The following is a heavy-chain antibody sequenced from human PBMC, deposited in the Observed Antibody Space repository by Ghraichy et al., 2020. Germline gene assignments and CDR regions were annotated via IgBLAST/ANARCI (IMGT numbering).Heavy chain of an antibody. CDR2: INSDGSST. D-gene: IGHD3-22*01. V-gene: IGHV3-74*01. CDR3: ARDTYYYDSSGYPNDAFDI. CDR1: GFTFSSYW. J-gene: IGHJ3*02. Sequence: GGSLRLSCAASGFTFSSYWMHWVRQAPGKGLVWVSRINSDGSSTSYADSVKGRFTISRDNAKNTLYLQMNSLRAEDTAVYYCARDTYYYDSSGYPNDAFDIWGQGTMVTVSS.